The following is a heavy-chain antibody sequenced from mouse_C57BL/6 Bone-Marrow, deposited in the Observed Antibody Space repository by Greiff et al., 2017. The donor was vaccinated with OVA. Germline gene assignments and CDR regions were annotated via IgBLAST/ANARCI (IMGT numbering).Heavy chain of an antibody. CDR1: GYTFTSYW. CDR2: IDPSDSAT. CDR3: ARTEDYYGSKAWFDY. J-gene: IGHJ2*01. V-gene: IGHV1-52*01. D-gene: IGHD1-1*01. Sequence: QVQLQQPGAELVRPGSSVKLSCKASGYTFTSYWMHWVKQRPIQGLEWIGNIDPSDSATHYNQKFKDKATLTVDKSSSTAYMQLSSLTSEDSAVYYCARTEDYYGSKAWFDYWGQGTTLTVSS.